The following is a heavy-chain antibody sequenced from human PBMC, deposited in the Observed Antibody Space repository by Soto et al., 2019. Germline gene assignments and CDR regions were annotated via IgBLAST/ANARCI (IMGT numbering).Heavy chain of an antibody. D-gene: IGHD1-1*01. Sequence: EVQLLESGGGLVQPGGSLRLSCAASGFTFSSYAMSWVRQAPGKGLEWVSAISGSGSATYYADSVKGRFTISRDNSKNTLYLQMNSLRAEDTAVYYCAKPRTSTRERGYYYYGTDVWGQGTTVTVSS. CDR2: ISGSGSAT. J-gene: IGHJ6*02. CDR1: GFTFSSYA. CDR3: AKPRTSTRERGYYYYGTDV. V-gene: IGHV3-23*01.